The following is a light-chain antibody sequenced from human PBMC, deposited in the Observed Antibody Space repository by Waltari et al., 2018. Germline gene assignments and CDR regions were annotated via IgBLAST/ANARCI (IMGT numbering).Light chain of an antibody. V-gene: IGLV2-23*02. J-gene: IGLJ1*01. CDR2: DVS. Sequence: QSALTQPASVSGSPGQSITISCTGTNSDIGGYNYVSWYQQHPGKAPKAMIYDVSNRPSGVSDRFSGSKSGNTASLTISGLQAEDETDYYCCSYAGSGTFVFGTGTKVTVL. CDR3: CSYAGSGTFV. CDR1: NSDIGGYNY.